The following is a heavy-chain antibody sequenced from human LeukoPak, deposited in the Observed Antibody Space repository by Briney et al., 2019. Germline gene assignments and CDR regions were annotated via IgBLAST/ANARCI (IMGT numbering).Heavy chain of an antibody. V-gene: IGHV1-46*01. CDR2: MHPSGGST. CDR3: AREPLPGGSGSYYRYGMDV. D-gene: IGHD3-10*01. J-gene: IGHJ6*02. CDR1: GYTFTSYD. Sequence: ASVKVSCKASGYTFTSYDINWVRQAPGQGLEWMGIMHPSGGSTSYAQKFQGRVTMTRDTSTSTVDMELSSLRSEDTAVYYCAREPLPGGSGSYYRYGMDVWGQGTTVTVSS.